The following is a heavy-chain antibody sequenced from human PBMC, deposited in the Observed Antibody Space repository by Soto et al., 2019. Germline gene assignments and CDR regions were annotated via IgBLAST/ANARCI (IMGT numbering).Heavy chain of an antibody. V-gene: IGHV1-18*01. CDR2: ITSDNGHT. CDR3: ARAPIAFYYYFDY. J-gene: IGHJ4*02. CDR1: GYSLTSYG. D-gene: IGHD3-10*01. Sequence: QVHLVQSGAEVKKPGASAKVSCKASGYSLTSYGISWVRQAPGQGLEWMGWITSDNGHTKYAQKIQGRVTMTTDTSTSTAYMELRSLKSDDTAVYCCARAPIAFYYYFDYWGQGTLVIVSS.